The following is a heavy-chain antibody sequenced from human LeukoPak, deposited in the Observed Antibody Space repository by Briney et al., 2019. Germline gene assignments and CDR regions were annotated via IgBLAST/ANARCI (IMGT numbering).Heavy chain of an antibody. CDR1: GFTFSSYA. Sequence: GGPLRLSCAASGFTFSSYAMSWVRQAPGKGLEWVSAISGSGGSTYYADSVKGRFTISRDNSKNTLYLQMNSLRAEDTAVYYCAKDLTRPYYYDSSGYRNWGQGTLVTVSS. D-gene: IGHD3-22*01. J-gene: IGHJ4*02. V-gene: IGHV3-23*01. CDR3: AKDLTRPYYYDSSGYRN. CDR2: ISGSGGST.